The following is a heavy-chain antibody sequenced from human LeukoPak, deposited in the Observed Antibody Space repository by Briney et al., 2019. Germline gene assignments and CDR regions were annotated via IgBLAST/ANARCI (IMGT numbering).Heavy chain of an antibody. Sequence: PGGSLRLSCAASGFTFSIYWVHWVRQAPGKGLVWVSRINSAGSSTAYADSVKGRFTISRDNAKNTLYLQMNSLRAEDTAVYYCTTMVQFGWGQGTLVTVSS. D-gene: IGHD3-10*01. CDR1: GFTFSIYW. CDR3: TTMVQFG. J-gene: IGHJ4*02. CDR2: INSAGSST. V-gene: IGHV3-74*03.